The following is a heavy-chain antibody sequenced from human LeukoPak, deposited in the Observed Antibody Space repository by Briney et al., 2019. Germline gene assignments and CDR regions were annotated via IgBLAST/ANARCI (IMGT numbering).Heavy chain of an antibody. CDR1: GYTFTGYY. D-gene: IGHD6-13*01. V-gene: IGHV1-2*02. Sequence: RGASVKVSCKASGYTFTGYYMHWVRQAPGQGLEWMGWINPNSGGTNYAQKFQGRVTMTRDTSISTAYMELSRLRSDDTAVYYCARDRGQGQQLDLDHNWFDPWGQGTLVTVSS. CDR3: ARDRGQGQQLDLDHNWFDP. J-gene: IGHJ5*02. CDR2: INPNSGGT.